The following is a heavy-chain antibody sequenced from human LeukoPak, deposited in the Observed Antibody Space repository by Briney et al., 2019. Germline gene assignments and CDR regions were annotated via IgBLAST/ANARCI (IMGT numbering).Heavy chain of an antibody. Sequence: GESLKISCKGSGYSFTSYWIGWVRQMPGKGLEWMGIIYPGDSDTRHSPSFQGQVTISADKSISTAYLQWSSLKASDTAMYYCARHHARSPHGVSSIGDYWGQGTLVTVSS. D-gene: IGHD2-8*01. V-gene: IGHV5-51*01. CDR1: GYSFTSYW. CDR3: ARHHARSPHGVSSIGDY. J-gene: IGHJ4*02. CDR2: IYPGDSDT.